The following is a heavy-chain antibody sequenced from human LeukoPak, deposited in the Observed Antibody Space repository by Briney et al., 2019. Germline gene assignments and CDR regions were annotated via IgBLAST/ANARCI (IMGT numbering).Heavy chain of an antibody. D-gene: IGHD2-21*01. CDR1: GYTFASHD. CDR3: VANHYYYYGMDV. V-gene: IGHV1-8*01. CDR2: MSPDSGNT. J-gene: IGHJ6*02. Sequence: ASVKVSCKASGYTFASHDINCVRQATGQGLEWMGWMSPDSGNTTYAQKFQGRVTMTEDTSTDTAYMELSSLRSEDTAVYYCVANHYYYYGMDVWGQGTTVTVSS.